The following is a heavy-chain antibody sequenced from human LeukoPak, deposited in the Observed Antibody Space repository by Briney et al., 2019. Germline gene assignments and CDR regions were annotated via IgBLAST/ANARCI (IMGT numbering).Heavy chain of an antibody. V-gene: IGHV1-24*01. CDR3: ATCGLGFRPYYFDY. D-gene: IGHD3/OR15-3a*01. J-gene: IGHJ4*02. CDR1: GYTLTELS. Sequence: ASVKVSCKVSGYTLTELSMHWVRQAPGKGLEWMGGFDPEDGETIYAQKFQGRVTMTEDTSTDTAYMELSSLRSEDTAVYYCATCGLGFRPYYFDYWGQGTLVTVSP. CDR2: FDPEDGET.